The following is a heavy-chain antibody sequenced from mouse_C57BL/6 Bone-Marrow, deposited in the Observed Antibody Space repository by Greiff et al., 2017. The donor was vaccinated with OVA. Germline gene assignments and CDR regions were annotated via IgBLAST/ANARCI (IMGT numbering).Heavy chain of an antibody. V-gene: IGHV1-81*01. CDR1: GYTFTSYG. CDR2: IYPRSGNT. Sequence: QVQLKESGAELARPGASVKLSCKASGYTFTSYGISWVKQRTGQGLEWIGEIYPRSGNTYYNEKFKGKATLTADKSSSTAYMELRSLTSEDSAVYFCARSDSGWLPGWFAYWGQGTLVTVSA. CDR3: ARSDSGWLPGWFAY. D-gene: IGHD2-3*01. J-gene: IGHJ3*01.